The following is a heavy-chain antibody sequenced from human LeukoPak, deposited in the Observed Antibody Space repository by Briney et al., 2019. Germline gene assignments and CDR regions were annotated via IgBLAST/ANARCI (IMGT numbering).Heavy chain of an antibody. CDR3: ARVRYSSSLGFFDY. V-gene: IGHV3-48*01. CDR1: GFTFSSYS. J-gene: IGHJ4*02. Sequence: GGSLRLSCAASGFTFSSYSMNWVRQAPGKGLEWVSYISSSSSTIYYADSVKGRFTISRDNAKNSPYLQMNSLRAEDTAVYYCARVRYSSSLGFFDYWGQGTLVTVSS. D-gene: IGHD6-13*01. CDR2: ISSSSSTI.